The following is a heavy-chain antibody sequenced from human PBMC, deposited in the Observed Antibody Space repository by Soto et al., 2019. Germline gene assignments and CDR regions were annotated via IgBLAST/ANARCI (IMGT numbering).Heavy chain of an antibody. J-gene: IGHJ6*02. CDR3: ARDRGSYGMDV. V-gene: IGHV4-31*03. CDR1: GGSISSGGY. CDR2: IYSSGST. Sequence: QVQLQESGPGLVKPSETLSLTCTVSGGSISSGGYWNWVRQRPGKGLEWIGYIYSSGSTYYSPSRVRRTSISIDTSKNQFSLKMSSGTAADTAVYYCARDRGSYGMDVWGQGTTVTVS.